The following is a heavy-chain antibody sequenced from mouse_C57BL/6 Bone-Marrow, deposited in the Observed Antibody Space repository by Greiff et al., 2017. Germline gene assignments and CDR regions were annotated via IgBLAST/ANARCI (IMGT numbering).Heavy chain of an antibody. J-gene: IGHJ4*01. V-gene: IGHV1-76*01. CDR1: GYTFTDYY. CDR3: ARGALPAMDY. CDR2: IYPGSGNT. Sequence: QVQLQQSGAELVRPGASVKLSCKASGYTFTDYYINWVKQRPGQGLEWIARIYPGSGNTYYNEKFKGKATLTAEKSSSTAYMQLSSLTSEDSAVYFCARGALPAMDYWGQGTSVTVSS.